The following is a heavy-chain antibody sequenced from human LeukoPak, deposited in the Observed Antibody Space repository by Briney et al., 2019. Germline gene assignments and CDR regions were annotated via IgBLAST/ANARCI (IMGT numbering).Heavy chain of an antibody. CDR3: ARGHTYYYDVTLNWFDP. D-gene: IGHD3-22*01. CDR1: GYTFTSYY. Sequence: ASVKVSCKASGYTFTSYYMHWVRPAPGQGLEWMGIINPSGGSTSYAQKFQGRVTMTRDTSTSTVYMELSSLRSEDTAVYYCARGHTYYYDVTLNWFDPWGQGTLVTVSS. V-gene: IGHV1-46*01. CDR2: INPSGGST. J-gene: IGHJ5*02.